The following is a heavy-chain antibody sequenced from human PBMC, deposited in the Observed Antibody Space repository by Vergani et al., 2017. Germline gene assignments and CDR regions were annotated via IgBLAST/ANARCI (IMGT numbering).Heavy chain of an antibody. Sequence: QGQLAQSGAEVKKPGSSVKVSCKASGGTFSSNSISWVRQAPGQGLEWMGRIIPIFGTANYAQKFQGRVTITADESTSTVYMELSSLRSEDTAVYYCASRKDTIAVAGNYYYYMDVWGKGTTVTVSS. D-gene: IGHD6-19*01. CDR2: IIPIFGTA. CDR1: GGTFSSNS. J-gene: IGHJ6*03. V-gene: IGHV1-69*13. CDR3: ASRKDTIAVAGNYYYYMDV.